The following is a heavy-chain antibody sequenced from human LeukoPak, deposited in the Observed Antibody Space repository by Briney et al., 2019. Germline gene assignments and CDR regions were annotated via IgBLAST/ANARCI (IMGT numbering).Heavy chain of an antibody. V-gene: IGHV4-39*07. CDR2: IYDSGST. CDR1: GGSIRSSYYY. CDR3: ARVRRWLHRYSLYYYYGMDV. D-gene: IGHD5-24*01. J-gene: IGHJ6*02. Sequence: SETLSLTCTVSGGSIRSSYYYWGWIRQPPGKGLEWIGSIYDSGSTNYNPSLKSRVTISVDTSKNQFSLKLSSVTAADTAVYYCARVRRWLHRYSLYYYYGMDVWGQGTTVTVSS.